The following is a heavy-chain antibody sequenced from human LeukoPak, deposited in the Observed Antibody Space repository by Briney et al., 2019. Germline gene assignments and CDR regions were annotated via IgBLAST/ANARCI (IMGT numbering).Heavy chain of an antibody. CDR2: INPNSGGT. CDR1: GYTFTSYG. CDR3: ARTYCSSGTCHPGGYYYYYMDV. J-gene: IGHJ6*03. Sequence: ASVKVSCKASGYTFTSYGITWVRQAPGQGLEWMGWINPNSGGTNYAQKFQGRVTMTRDTSISTAYMELTRLRSDDTAVYHCARTYCSSGTCHPGGYYYYYMDVWGKGTTVTVSS. D-gene: IGHD2-15*01. V-gene: IGHV1-2*02.